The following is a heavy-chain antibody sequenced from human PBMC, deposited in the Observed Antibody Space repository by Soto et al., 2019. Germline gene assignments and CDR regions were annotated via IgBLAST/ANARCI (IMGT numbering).Heavy chain of an antibody. CDR2: IKSNSDGVTT. CDR3: TTERTTLGGIEDAFDI. J-gene: IGHJ3*02. D-gene: IGHD1-1*01. CDR1: GFTFSNAW. Sequence: GGSLRLSCAASGFTFSNAWMRWVRQAPGKGLEWVGRIKSNSDGVTTDYTAPVQSRFTITRDNSKNTLYLLMNSLKTADTGVYNCTTERTTLGGIEDAFDIWNQGTMGTVSS. V-gene: IGHV3-15*01.